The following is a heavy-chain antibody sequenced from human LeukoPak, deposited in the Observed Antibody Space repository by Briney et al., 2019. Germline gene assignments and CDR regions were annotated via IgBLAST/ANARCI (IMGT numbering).Heavy chain of an antibody. V-gene: IGHV4-34*01. CDR1: GGSFSGYY. CDR2: INHSGST. Sequence: SETLSLTCAVYGGSFSGYYWSWIRQPPGKGLEWIGEINHSGSTNYNPSLKSRATISVDTSKNQFSLKLSSVTAADTAVYYCARGSAVAGGEFDYWGQGTLATVSS. CDR3: ARGSAVAGGEFDY. J-gene: IGHJ4*02. D-gene: IGHD6-19*01.